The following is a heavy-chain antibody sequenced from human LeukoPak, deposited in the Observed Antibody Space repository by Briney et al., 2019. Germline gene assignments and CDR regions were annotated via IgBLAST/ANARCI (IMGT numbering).Heavy chain of an antibody. CDR2: IWYDGSNK. V-gene: IGHV3-33*01. D-gene: IGHD5-18*01. J-gene: IGHJ4*02. CDR3: ARASGDIVETATMGSY. CDR1: GFTFSSYG. Sequence: PGRSLRLSCAASGFTFSSYGMHWVRQAPGKGLEWVAVIWYDGSNKYYADSVKGRFTISRDNAKNSLYLQMNSLRAEDTAVYYCARASGDIVETATMGSYWGQGTLVTVSS.